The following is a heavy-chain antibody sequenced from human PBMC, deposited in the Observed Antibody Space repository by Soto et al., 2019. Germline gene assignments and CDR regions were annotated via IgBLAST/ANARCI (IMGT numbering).Heavy chain of an antibody. CDR1: GFTFTRYS. Sequence: LRLSCAASGFTFTRYSMNWVRQAPGKGLEWVSSISSTTNYIYYGDSMKGRFTISRDNAKNPLYLEMNSLRAEDTAVYYCARESEDLTSNFDYWGQGTLVTVS. V-gene: IGHV3-21*06. J-gene: IGHJ4*02. CDR3: ARESEDLTSNFDY. CDR2: ISSTTNYI.